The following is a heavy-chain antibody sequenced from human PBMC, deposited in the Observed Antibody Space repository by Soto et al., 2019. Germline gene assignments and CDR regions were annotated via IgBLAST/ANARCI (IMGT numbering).Heavy chain of an antibody. CDR3: ARDSCGGDCYLLGPPY. CDR1: GFTFSSYG. D-gene: IGHD2-21*02. J-gene: IGHJ4*02. V-gene: IGHV3-33*01. CDR2: IWYDGSNK. Sequence: PGGSLRLSCAASGFTFSSYGMHWVRQAPGKGLEWVAVIWYDGSNKYYADSVKSRFTISRDNSKNTLYLQMNSLRAEDTAVYYCARDSCGGDCYLLGPPYWGQGTLVTVSS.